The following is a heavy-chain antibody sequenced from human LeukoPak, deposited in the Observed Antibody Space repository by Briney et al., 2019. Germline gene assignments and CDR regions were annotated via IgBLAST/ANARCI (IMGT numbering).Heavy chain of an antibody. J-gene: IGHJ2*01. CDR3: ARVRATSHNWYFDL. CDR2: IYYSGST. V-gene: IGHV4-59*01. Sequence: SETLSLTCTVSGGSIRNYYWSWIRQPPGKGLEWIGYIYYSGSTNYNPSLKSRVTISVDMSKNQFSLSLRSVTAADTAVYYCARVRATSHNWYFDLWGRGTLVTVSS. D-gene: IGHD1-26*01. CDR1: GGSIRNYY.